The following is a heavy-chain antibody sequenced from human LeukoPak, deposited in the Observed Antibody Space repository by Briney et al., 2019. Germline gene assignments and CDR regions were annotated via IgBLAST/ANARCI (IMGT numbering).Heavy chain of an antibody. CDR2: VNTAGSST. V-gene: IGHV3-74*01. Sequence: GGSLRLSCAASGFTFSTYWMHWVRQAPGKGLVWVSRVNTAGSSTSYADSVKGRFTISRDNAKNTLYLQTNSLRAEDTAMYYCVGGMGGHFDYWGQGTLVTISS. J-gene: IGHJ4*02. CDR1: GFTFSTYW. CDR3: VGGMGGHFDY. D-gene: IGHD3-16*01.